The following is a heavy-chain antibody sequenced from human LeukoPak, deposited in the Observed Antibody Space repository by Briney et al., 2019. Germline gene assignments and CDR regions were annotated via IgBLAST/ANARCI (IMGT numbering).Heavy chain of an antibody. J-gene: IGHJ4*02. CDR3: ARPAAAGLDY. CDR1: GFTFDDYA. V-gene: IGHV3-43*02. CDR2: ISGDGGST. D-gene: IGHD6-13*01. Sequence: GGSLRLSXAASGFTFDDYAMHWVRQAPGKGLEWVSLISGDGGSTYYADSVKGRFTISRDNSKNSLYLQMNSLRTEDTALYYCARPAAAGLDYWGQGTLVTVSS.